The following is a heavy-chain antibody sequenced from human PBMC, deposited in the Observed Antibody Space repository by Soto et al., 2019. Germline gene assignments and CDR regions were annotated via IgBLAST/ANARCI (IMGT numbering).Heavy chain of an antibody. V-gene: IGHV1-18*01. J-gene: IGHJ4*02. CDR1: GYTFSSYG. Sequence: QAHLVQSGAEVKKPGASVKVSCKASGYTFSSYGISWVRQAPRQGFEWMGWINPYTGNTKYAQKFQGRVTMTTDTSTSTAYMDLRSLTSDDTAVYYCARVWFGELSSDCWGQGTLVTVSS. CDR2: INPYTGNT. D-gene: IGHD3-10*01. CDR3: ARVWFGELSSDC.